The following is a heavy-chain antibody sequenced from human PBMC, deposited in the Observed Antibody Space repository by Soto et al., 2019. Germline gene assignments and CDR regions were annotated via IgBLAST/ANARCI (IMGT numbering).Heavy chain of an antibody. D-gene: IGHD2-21*01. J-gene: IGHJ6*03. Sequence: GGSLRLSCAASGFTFSSYAMSWVRQAPGKGLEWVSAISGSGGSTYYADSVKGRFTISRDNYKNTLYLQMNSLRAEDTALYYCAKSGWWCVLDYYYMDVWGKGTTVTVSS. CDR2: ISGSGGST. V-gene: IGHV3-23*01. CDR1: GFTFSSYA. CDR3: AKSGWWCVLDYYYMDV.